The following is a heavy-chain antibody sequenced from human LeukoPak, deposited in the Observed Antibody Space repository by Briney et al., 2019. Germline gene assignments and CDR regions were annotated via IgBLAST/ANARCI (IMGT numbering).Heavy chain of an antibody. CDR1: GYTFTSYD. CDR3: ARFAKSIAARPRVYYYYMDV. J-gene: IGHJ6*03. CDR2: MNPNSGNT. D-gene: IGHD6-6*01. Sequence: GASVKVSCKASGYTFTSYDINWVRQATGQGLEWMGWMNPNSGNTGYAQKFRGRVTMTRNTSISTAYMELSSLRSEDTAVYYCARFAKSIAARPRVYYYYMDVWGKGTTVTVSS. V-gene: IGHV1-8*01.